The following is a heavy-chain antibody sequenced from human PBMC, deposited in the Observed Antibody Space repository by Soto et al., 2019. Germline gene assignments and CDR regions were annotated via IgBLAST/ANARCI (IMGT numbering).Heavy chain of an antibody. CDR3: ARLPAGVVNRNWFDP. J-gene: IGHJ5*02. CDR1: GGSISSSSYY. D-gene: IGHD3-3*01. CDR2: IYYSGST. Sequence: SETLSLTCTVSGGSISSSSYYWGWIRQPPGKGLEWIGSIYYSGSTYYNPSLKSRVTISVDTSKNQFSLKLSSVTAADTAVYYCARLPAGVVNRNWFDPWGQGTLVTVSS. V-gene: IGHV4-39*01.